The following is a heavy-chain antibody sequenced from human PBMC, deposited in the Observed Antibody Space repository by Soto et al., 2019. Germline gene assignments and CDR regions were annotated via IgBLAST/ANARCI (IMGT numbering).Heavy chain of an antibody. CDR3: ERHVRLIFGVVIISNWFDT. Sequence: GESLKISCKGSGYSFTSYWISWVRQMPGKGLEWMGRIDPSDSYTNYSPSFQGHVTISADKSISTAYLQWSSLKASDTAMYYCERHVRLIFGVVIISNWFDTWGQGTLVTVSS. D-gene: IGHD3-3*01. J-gene: IGHJ5*02. CDR2: IDPSDSYT. CDR1: GYSFTSYW. V-gene: IGHV5-10-1*01.